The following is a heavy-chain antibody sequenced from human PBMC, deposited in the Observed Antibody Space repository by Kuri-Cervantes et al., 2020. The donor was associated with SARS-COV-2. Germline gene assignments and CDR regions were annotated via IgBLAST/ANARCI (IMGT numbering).Heavy chain of an antibody. Sequence: GESLKISCAASGFTFSDYYMSWIRQAPGKGLEWVSYISSSGSTIYYADSVKGRFTISRDNAKNSLYLQMNSLRAEDTAVYCCATPDYYDSSGYYSVAFDIWGQGTMVTVSS. J-gene: IGHJ3*02. CDR2: ISSSGSTI. CDR3: ATPDYYDSSGYYSVAFDI. CDR1: GFTFSDYY. D-gene: IGHD3-22*01. V-gene: IGHV3-11*04.